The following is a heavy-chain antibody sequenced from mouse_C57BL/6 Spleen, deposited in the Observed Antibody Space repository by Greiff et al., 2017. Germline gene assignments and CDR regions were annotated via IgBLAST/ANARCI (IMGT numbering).Heavy chain of an antibody. Sequence: VQLQQPGPELVKPGASVKISCKASGYSFTGYYMNWVKQSPEKSLEWIGEINPSTGGTTYNQKFKAKATLTVDKSSSTAYMQLKSLTSEDSAVYYCARSEGNSIDYWGQGTTLTVSS. CDR3: ARSEGNSIDY. CDR2: INPSTGGT. V-gene: IGHV1-42*01. CDR1: GYSFTGYY. J-gene: IGHJ2*01.